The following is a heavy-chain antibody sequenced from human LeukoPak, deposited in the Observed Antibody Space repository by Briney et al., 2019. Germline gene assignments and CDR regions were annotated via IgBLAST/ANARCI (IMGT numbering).Heavy chain of an antibody. Sequence: GESLKISCKGSGYSFTSYWISWVRQMPGKGLEWMGRIDPSDSYTNYSPSFQGHVTISAGKSISTAYLQWSSLKASDTAMYYCASHITIRDAFDIWGQGTMVTVSS. CDR3: ASHITIRDAFDI. CDR2: IDPSDSYT. J-gene: IGHJ3*02. D-gene: IGHD3-3*01. CDR1: GYSFTSYW. V-gene: IGHV5-10-1*01.